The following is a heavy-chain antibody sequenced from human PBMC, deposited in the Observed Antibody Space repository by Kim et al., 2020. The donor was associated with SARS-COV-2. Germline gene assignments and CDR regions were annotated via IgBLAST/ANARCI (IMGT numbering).Heavy chain of an antibody. V-gene: IGHV3-23*01. Sequence: SVKGGFTSSRDNSKKTLYLQMNSLRAEDTAVYYCAKGNIVVVVAALNWFDPWGQGSLVTVSS. D-gene: IGHD2-15*01. CDR3: AKGNIVVVVAALNWFDP. J-gene: IGHJ5*02.